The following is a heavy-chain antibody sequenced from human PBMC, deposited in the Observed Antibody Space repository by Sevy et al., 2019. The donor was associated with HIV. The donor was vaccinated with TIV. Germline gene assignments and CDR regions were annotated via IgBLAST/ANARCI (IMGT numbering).Heavy chain of an antibody. Sequence: LTCAASGFTFSSHTMLWVRQAPGKGLEYVSAISPNGGRTYSANSVKGRFTISRDNSNDMLYLKMDSLRTEDMAVYYCARVAFRELLPNGLDSWGQGTLVTVSS. V-gene: IGHV3-64*01. D-gene: IGHD1-7*01. CDR2: ISPNGGRT. J-gene: IGHJ4*02. CDR3: ARVAFRELLPNGLDS. CDR1: GFTFSSHT.